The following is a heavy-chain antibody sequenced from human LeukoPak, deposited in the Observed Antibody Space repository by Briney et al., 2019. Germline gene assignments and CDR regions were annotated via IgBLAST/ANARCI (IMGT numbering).Heavy chain of an antibody. V-gene: IGHV3-66*01. J-gene: IGHJ4*02. CDR2: LYHGGST. D-gene: IGHD3-10*01. Sequence: HPGGSLRLSCVGSGVIARSNYMTWVRQAPGKGLEWVSILYHGGSTYYADSVKGRFSISRDTSKNTLYLQMNSLRVEDTAVYYCATRRFGELTYWGQGTLVTVSS. CDR1: GVIARSNY. CDR3: ATRRFGELTY.